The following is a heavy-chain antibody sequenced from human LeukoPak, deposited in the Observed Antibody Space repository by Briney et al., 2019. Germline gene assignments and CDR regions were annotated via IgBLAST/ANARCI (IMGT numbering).Heavy chain of an antibody. CDR2: ITSSSTNT. D-gene: IGHD5-24*01. CDR1: GFTFSSYS. J-gene: IGHJ4*02. Sequence: GGSLRLSCAASGFTFSSYSMNWVRQAPGKGLEWVSAITSSSTNTYYADSVKGRFTISRDNAKNSLYLRMNSLRAEDTAVYYCARDQKVEMATISFDYWGQGTLVTVSS. V-gene: IGHV3-21*01. CDR3: ARDQKVEMATISFDY.